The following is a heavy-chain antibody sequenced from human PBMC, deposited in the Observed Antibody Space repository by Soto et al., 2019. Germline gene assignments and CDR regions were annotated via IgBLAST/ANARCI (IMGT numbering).Heavy chain of an antibody. J-gene: IGHJ6*02. D-gene: IGHD6-13*01. CDR2: INHSGST. V-gene: IGHV4-34*01. CDR1: GGSFSGYY. CDR3: ARGMGSSSWSTAGYYYYGMDV. Sequence: QVQLQQWGAGLLKPSETLSLTCAVYGGSFSGYYWSWIRQPPGKGLEWIGEINHSGSTNYNPSLKSRVTISVDTSKKQCSLKLSSVTAADTAVYYCARGMGSSSWSTAGYYYYGMDVWGQGTTVTVSS.